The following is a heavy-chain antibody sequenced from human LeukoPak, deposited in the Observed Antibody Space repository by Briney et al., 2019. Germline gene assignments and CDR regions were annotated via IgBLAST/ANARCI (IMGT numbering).Heavy chain of an antibody. Sequence: GGSLRLSCAASGFTFSSYAMSWVRQAPGKGLEWVSAISGSGGSTYYADSVKGRFTISRDNSKNTLYLQMNSLRAEDTAVYYCAKDRMIVVVITTFDYWGQGTLVTVAS. J-gene: IGHJ4*02. V-gene: IGHV3-23*01. CDR3: AKDRMIVVVITTFDY. CDR1: GFTFSSYA. CDR2: ISGSGGST. D-gene: IGHD3-22*01.